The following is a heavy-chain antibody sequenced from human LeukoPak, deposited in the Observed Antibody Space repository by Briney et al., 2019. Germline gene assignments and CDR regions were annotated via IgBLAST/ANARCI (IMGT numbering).Heavy chain of an antibody. CDR2: INPSGSP. CDR3: ASVRHDPLEYYYYIDV. D-gene: IGHD2/OR15-2a*01. CDR1: GDSLSGYY. J-gene: IGHJ6*03. Sequence: PSETLSLTCAVYGDSLSGYYWTWIRQPPGKGLEWLGEINPSGSPDYNPSLKSRATISVDTSKNQFSLRLTSVTAADTAVYYCASVRHDPLEYYYYIDVWGKGTTVTVSS. V-gene: IGHV4-34*01.